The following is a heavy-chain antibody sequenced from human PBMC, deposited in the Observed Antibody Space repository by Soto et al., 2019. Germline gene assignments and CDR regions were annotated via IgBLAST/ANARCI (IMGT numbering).Heavy chain of an antibody. J-gene: IGHJ3*02. D-gene: IGHD3-22*01. Sequence: SETLSLTCTVSGGSISSGGYYWSWIRQHPGKGLEWIGYIYYSGSTYYNPSLKSRVTISVDTSKNQFSLKLSSVTAADTAVYYCARDFGSYYYDSSGSPSRDRAFDIWGQGTMVTVSS. CDR3: ARDFGSYYYDSSGSPSRDRAFDI. CDR2: IYYSGST. V-gene: IGHV4-31*03. CDR1: GGSISSGGYY.